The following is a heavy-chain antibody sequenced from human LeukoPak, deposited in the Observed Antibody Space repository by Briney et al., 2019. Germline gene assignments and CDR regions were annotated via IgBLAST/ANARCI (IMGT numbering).Heavy chain of an antibody. CDR2: INHSGST. CDR1: GGSFSGYY. CDR3: ARGLQNHFDY. J-gene: IGHJ4*02. D-gene: IGHD2/OR15-2a*01. V-gene: IGHV4-34*01. Sequence: SETLSLTCAVYGGSFSGYYWSWIRQPPGKGLEWIGEINHSGSTNYNPSLKSRVTISVDTSKNQFSLKLSSVTAADTAVYYCARGLQNHFDYWGQGTLVTVSS.